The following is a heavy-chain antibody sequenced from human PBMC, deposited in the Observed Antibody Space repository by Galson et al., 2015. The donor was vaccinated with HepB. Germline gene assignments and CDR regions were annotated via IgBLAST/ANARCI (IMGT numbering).Heavy chain of an antibody. Sequence: SLRLSCAASGFSFSAYGMHWVRQAPGKGLEWVAVIWYDGSKKYYADSVEGRFTISRDNSKNTLYLQMNSLRPEDTAVYYCAREAPPDAFDMWGQGTMVTVSS. CDR3: AREAPPDAFDM. J-gene: IGHJ3*02. CDR2: IWYDGSKK. CDR1: GFSFSAYG. D-gene: IGHD6-6*01. V-gene: IGHV3-33*01.